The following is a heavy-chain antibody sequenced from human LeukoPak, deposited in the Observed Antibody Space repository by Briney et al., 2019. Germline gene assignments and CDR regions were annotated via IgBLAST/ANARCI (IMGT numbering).Heavy chain of an antibody. CDR1: GFTFSSYA. D-gene: IGHD3-3*01. Sequence: GRSLRLSCAASGFTFSSYAMHWVRQAPGKGLEWVAVISYDGSNKYYADSVKGRFTISRDNSKNTLYLQMNSLRAEDTAVYYCARDYDFWSGYYIYYYYGMDVWAKGPRSPSP. J-gene: IGHJ6*02. V-gene: IGHV3-30-3*01. CDR3: ARDYDFWSGYYIYYYYGMDV. CDR2: ISYDGSNK.